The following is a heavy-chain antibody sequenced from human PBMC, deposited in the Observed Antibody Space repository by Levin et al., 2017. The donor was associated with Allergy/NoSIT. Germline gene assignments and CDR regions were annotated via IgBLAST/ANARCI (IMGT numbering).Heavy chain of an antibody. V-gene: IGHV3-53*01. CDR3: ARDGGYCSGGSCYLDY. D-gene: IGHD2-15*01. J-gene: IGHJ4*02. Sequence: PGGSLRLSCAASGFTVSSNYMSWVRQAPGKGLEWVSVIYSGGSTYYADSVKGRFTISRDNSKNTLYLQMNSLRAEDTAVYYCARDGGYCSGGSCYLDYWGQGTLVTVSS. CDR2: IYSGGST. CDR1: GFTVSSNY.